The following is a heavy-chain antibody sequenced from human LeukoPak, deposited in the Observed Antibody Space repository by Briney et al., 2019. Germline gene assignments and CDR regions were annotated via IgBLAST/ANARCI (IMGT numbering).Heavy chain of an antibody. CDR1: GFTFSSYA. Sequence: GGSLRLSCAASGFTFSSYAMSWVRQAPGKGLEWVSAISGSGGSTYYADSVKGRFTISRDNSKNTLYLQMNSLRAEGTAVYYCAKFFRSDWYFDLWGRGTLVTVSS. V-gene: IGHV3-23*01. CDR3: AKFFRSDWYFDL. CDR2: ISGSGGST. D-gene: IGHD3-3*01. J-gene: IGHJ2*01.